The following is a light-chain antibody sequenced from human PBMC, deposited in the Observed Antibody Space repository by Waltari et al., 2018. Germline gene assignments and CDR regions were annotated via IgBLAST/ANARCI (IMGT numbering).Light chain of an antibody. Sequence: QSALTQPASVSGSPGQSITISCTGTSSDVGSYNLVSWYQQHPGKAPKLMIYEVTKRPSGVSTRFSASKSGNTASLTISGLQAEDEADYYCCSYAGTSTFEGVFGGGTKLTVL. CDR3: CSYAGTSTFEGV. CDR2: EVT. J-gene: IGLJ2*01. CDR1: SSDVGSYNL. V-gene: IGLV2-23*02.